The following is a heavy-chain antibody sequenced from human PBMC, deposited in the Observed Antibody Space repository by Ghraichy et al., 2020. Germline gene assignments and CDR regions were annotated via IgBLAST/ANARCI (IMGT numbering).Heavy chain of an antibody. CDR2: IFHSGIT. CDR1: GYPISRGYY. CDR3: ARSDSCHFTGMYKFDL. D-gene: IGHD3-9*01. J-gene: IGHJ4*02. Sequence: SETLSLTCSVSGYPISRGYYWGWIRQPPGKGLQWIVAIFHSGITWYKTSPQSRVTISVDTSKNQFSLGVHSVTAADTAVYYCARSDSCHFTGMYKFDLWGQGTLVTVSS. V-gene: IGHV4-38-2*01.